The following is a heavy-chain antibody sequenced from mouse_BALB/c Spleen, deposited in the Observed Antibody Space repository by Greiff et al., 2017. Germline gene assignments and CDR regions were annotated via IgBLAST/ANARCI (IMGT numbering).Heavy chain of an antibody. CDR3: ARVRDYYAMDY. V-gene: IGHV7-3*02. Sequence: EVQLVESGAGLVQPGGSLRISCATSGFTFTVYYMRWVRQPPGQALEWLGFIRNKANGYTTEYSASVKGRFTISRDNSQSILYLQMNTLRAEDSATYYCARVRDYYAMDYWGQGTSVTISS. CDR2: IRNKANGYTT. CDR1: GFTFTVYY. J-gene: IGHJ4*01.